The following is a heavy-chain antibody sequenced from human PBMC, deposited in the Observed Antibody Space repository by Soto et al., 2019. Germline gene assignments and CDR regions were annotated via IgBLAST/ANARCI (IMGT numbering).Heavy chain of an antibody. CDR1: GFTFSSYA. D-gene: IGHD3-9*01. V-gene: IGHV3-23*01. J-gene: IGHJ4*02. Sequence: EVQLLESGGGLVQPGGSLRLSCAASGFTFSSYAMSWVRQAPGKGLEWVSAISGSGGSTYYADSVKGRFTISRDNSKNRLYLQMNSLRAEDTAVYYCAKGLRYFDGPSPFDYWGQGTLVTVSS. CDR3: AKGLRYFDGPSPFDY. CDR2: ISGSGGST.